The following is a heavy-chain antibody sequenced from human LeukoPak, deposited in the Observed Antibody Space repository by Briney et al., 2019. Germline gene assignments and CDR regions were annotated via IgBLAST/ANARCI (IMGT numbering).Heavy chain of an antibody. CDR1: GFTFSSYG. Sequence: GGSLRLSCAASGFTFSSYGMHWVRQAPGKGLEWVAFIRYDGSNKYYADSVKGRFTISRDNSKNTLYLQMNSLRAEDTAVYYCAKGGYSSGWYLDYRGQGTLVTVSS. V-gene: IGHV3-30*02. J-gene: IGHJ4*02. CDR3: AKGGYSSGWYLDY. CDR2: IRYDGSNK. D-gene: IGHD6-19*01.